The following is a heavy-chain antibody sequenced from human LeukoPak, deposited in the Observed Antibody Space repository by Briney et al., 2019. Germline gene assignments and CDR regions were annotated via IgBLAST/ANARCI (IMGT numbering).Heavy chain of an antibody. CDR1: GFTFSGSW. CDR3: TRAHGAYASYLDN. Sequence: GGSLRLSCAASGFTFSGSWMSWVRQAPGKGLEWVANIKQDGSEKYYVDSVKGRFTISRDNAKNTLYLQMNSLRAEDTAVYYCTRAHGAYASYLDNWGQGTLVTVSS. D-gene: IGHD3-16*01. J-gene: IGHJ4*02. CDR2: IKQDGSEK. V-gene: IGHV3-7*02.